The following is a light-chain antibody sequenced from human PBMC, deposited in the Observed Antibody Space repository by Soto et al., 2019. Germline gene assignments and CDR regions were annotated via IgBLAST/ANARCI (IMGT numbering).Light chain of an antibody. V-gene: IGKV1-5*03. CDR2: KAS. CDR3: QEYHGYSSYT. Sequence: DIQMTQSPSTLSASVGDRVTITCRASQSISSWLAWYQQKPGKAPRLLIYKASTLETGVTSRFSGSGSGTEFTLTISSLQPDDFATYYCQEYHGYSSYTFGQGTRLEI. J-gene: IGKJ2*01. CDR1: QSISSW.